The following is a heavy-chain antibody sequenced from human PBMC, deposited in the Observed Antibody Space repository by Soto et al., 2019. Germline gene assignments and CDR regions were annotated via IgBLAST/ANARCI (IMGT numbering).Heavy chain of an antibody. J-gene: IGHJ4*02. CDR1: GATFSISV. CDR3: ARDLGGGYEPGDY. V-gene: IGHV1-69*12. D-gene: IGHD5-12*01. Sequence: QVQLVQSGAELKKPGSSVKVSCRASGATFSISVFSWVRQAPGQGLEWMGGIISMFGTPNYSQKFQGRVTITADDSTSTGYMELNNLRSDDTTSYYCARDLGGGYEPGDYWGQGTQVTVSS. CDR2: IISMFGTP.